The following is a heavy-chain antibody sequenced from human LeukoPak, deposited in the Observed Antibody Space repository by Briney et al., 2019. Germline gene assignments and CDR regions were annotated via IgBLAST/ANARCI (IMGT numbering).Heavy chain of an antibody. J-gene: IGHJ4*02. Sequence: GGSLRLSCAASGFRFSSYEMNWVRQAPGRGLEWVSYIGNTGRSIYYVDSVKGRFTVSRDNAKNSLYLQMNSLRAEDTAIYYCVRGDRYFFDYWGQGTLVTV. CDR1: GFRFSSYE. CDR3: VRGDRYFFDY. V-gene: IGHV3-48*03. D-gene: IGHD3-10*01. CDR2: IGNTGRSI.